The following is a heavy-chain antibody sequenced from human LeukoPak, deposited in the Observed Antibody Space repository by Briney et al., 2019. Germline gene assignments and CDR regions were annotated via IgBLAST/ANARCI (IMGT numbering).Heavy chain of an antibody. CDR2: ISGSGGST. J-gene: IGHJ1*01. D-gene: IGHD4-17*01. CDR1: GFTFSSYA. Sequence: GGSLRLSCAASGFTFSSYAMRWVRQAPGKGLEWVSAISGSGGSTYYADSVKGRFTISRDNSKHTLYLPMNSLRGEDAAVYYCALETWTTVTPEYFQHCGQGTLVTVSS. V-gene: IGHV3-23*01. CDR3: ALETWTTVTPEYFQH.